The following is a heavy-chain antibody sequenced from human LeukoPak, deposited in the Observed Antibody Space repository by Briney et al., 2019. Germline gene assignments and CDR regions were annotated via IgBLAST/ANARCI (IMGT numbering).Heavy chain of an antibody. CDR2: IYAGGDT. D-gene: IGHD2/OR15-2a*01. V-gene: IGHV3-66*01. CDR3: ATISDLLFYFAG. Sequence: GGSLRLSCTASGFTVSSNYMSWVRQAPGKELEWFSLIYAGGDTYYPDTVKGRFTLSRDNSKNTVYLQMHSLRVEDTAMYYCATISDLLFYFAGWGQGAMVTAS. CDR1: GFTVSSNY. J-gene: IGHJ1*01.